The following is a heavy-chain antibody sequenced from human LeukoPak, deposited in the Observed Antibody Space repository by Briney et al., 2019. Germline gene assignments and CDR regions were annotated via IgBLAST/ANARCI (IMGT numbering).Heavy chain of an antibody. J-gene: IGHJ4*02. CDR2: LIGSSGST. CDR1: GFTSTNYA. CDR3: AKGAYDYIEIAYFDS. Sequence: GGSLRLSCAASGFTSTNYAMNWVRQAPGKGLEWVSVLIGSSGSTDYADSVKGRFTISRDISKNTLFLQMNSLRAEDTAIYYCAKGAYDYIEIAYFDSWGQGTLDTVSS. D-gene: IGHD5-12*01. V-gene: IGHV3-23*01.